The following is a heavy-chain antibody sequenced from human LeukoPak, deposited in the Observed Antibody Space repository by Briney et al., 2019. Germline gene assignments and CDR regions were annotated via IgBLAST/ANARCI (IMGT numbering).Heavy chain of an antibody. J-gene: IGHJ5*02. CDR2: TYYRSKWYN. V-gene: IGHV6-1*01. D-gene: IGHD1-20*01. CDR1: GDSVSSNSAA. Sequence: SQTLSLTCAISGDSVSSNSAAWNWIRQSPSRGLEWPGRTYYRSKWYNDYAVSVKSRITINPDPSKNQFSLQLNSVTPEDTAVYYCAREIRGLNWNDWFDPWGQGTLVTVSS. CDR3: AREIRGLNWNDWFDP.